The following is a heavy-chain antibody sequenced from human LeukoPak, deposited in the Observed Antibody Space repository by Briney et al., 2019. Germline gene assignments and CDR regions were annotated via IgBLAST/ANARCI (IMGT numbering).Heavy chain of an antibody. D-gene: IGHD1-26*01. CDR1: GFTFSSYG. J-gene: IGHJ4*02. CDR2: ISYDGSNK. V-gene: IGHV3-30*03. CDR3: ARVARIVGATIDY. Sequence: PGGSLRLSCAASGFTFSSYGMHWVRQAPGKGLEWVAVISYDGSNKYYADSVKGRFTISRDNSKNTLYLQMNSLRAEDTAVYYCARVARIVGATIDYWGQGTLVTVSS.